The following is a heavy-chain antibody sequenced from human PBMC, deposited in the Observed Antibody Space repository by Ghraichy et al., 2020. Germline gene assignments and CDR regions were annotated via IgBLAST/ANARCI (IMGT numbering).Heavy chain of an antibody. CDR3: ARDLILGTGDAINWFDP. Sequence: ASVKVSCKASGYTFTGYYMHWVRQAPGQGLEWMRWINPNSGGTNYAQKFQGRVTMTRDTSISTAYMELSRLRSDDTAVYYCARDLILGTGDAINWFDPWGQGTLVTVSS. CDR2: INPNSGGT. V-gene: IGHV1-2*02. J-gene: IGHJ5*02. D-gene: IGHD7-27*01. CDR1: GYTFTGYY.